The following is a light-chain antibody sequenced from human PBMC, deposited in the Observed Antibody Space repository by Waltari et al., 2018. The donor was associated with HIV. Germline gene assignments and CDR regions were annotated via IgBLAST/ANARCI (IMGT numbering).Light chain of an antibody. V-gene: IGLV1-44*01. Sequence: QSVLTQPPSASGTPGQRVTISCSGRRSNIGSNPVTWYQQLPGTAPNLLIYNSNQRPSGVPDRSSGSKSGTSASLASSGLQSEDEGAYYCAAWDDGLNGLFGGGTKLTV. J-gene: IGLJ2*01. CDR1: RSNIGSNP. CDR2: NSN. CDR3: AAWDDGLNGL.